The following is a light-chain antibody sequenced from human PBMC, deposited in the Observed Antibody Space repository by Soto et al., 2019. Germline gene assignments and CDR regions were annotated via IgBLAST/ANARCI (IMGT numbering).Light chain of an antibody. V-gene: IGKV3-11*01. Sequence: EIVMTQSPATLFLSPGERATLSCRASQSVSSYLAWYQQKPGLAPRLLIYDASNRATGIPARFSGSGSGTDFTLTISSLEPEDFAVYYCEQRSNWPPGTFGPGTKVDIK. CDR2: DAS. CDR1: QSVSSY. CDR3: EQRSNWPPGT. J-gene: IGKJ3*01.